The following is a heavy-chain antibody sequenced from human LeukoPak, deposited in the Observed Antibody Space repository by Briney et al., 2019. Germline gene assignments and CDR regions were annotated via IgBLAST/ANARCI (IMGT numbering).Heavy chain of an antibody. CDR2: ISYDGSDK. Sequence: GGSLRLSCAASRFTFSSYGIHWGRQAPGKGLEWVAVISYDGSDKYYAGSVKGRFTISRDNYKNTLYLQMNSLRAEDTAVYYCAKINGGTYYGYFDYWGQGTLVTVSS. CDR1: RFTFSSYG. V-gene: IGHV3-30*18. CDR3: AKINGGTYYGYFDY. D-gene: IGHD1-26*01. J-gene: IGHJ4*02.